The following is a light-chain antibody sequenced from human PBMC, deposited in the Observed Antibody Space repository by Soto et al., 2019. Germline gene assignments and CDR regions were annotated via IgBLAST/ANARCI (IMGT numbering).Light chain of an antibody. CDR2: GAS. CDR3: QQYNEWPPWT. J-gene: IGKJ1*01. Sequence: EIVMTQSPATLSVSPGERATLSCRASQSVSNNLAWYQQKLGQAPRLLIYGASTRATGIPARFSGSGSGTEFTLTISSLQSEDFAIYFCQQYNEWPPWTFGQGTKGEIK. V-gene: IGKV3-15*01. CDR1: QSVSNN.